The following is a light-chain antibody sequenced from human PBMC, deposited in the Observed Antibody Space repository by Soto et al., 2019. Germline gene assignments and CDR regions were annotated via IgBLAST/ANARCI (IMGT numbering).Light chain of an antibody. J-gene: IGKJ4*01. CDR3: QQYNNWPLT. Sequence: EIVMTQSPATLSVSPGERATLSCRASQSVSSNLAWYQQKPGQAPRLLIYGASTRATGIPARFSGSGSGTEFTLTISSLQSXXFAVYYCQQYNNWPLTFGGGTKVEIK. V-gene: IGKV3-15*01. CDR1: QSVSSN. CDR2: GAS.